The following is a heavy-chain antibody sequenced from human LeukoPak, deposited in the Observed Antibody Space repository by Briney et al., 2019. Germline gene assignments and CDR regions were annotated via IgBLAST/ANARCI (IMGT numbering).Heavy chain of an antibody. V-gene: IGHV3-7*03. CDR1: GFTFSSYW. CDR2: IKQDGREK. J-gene: IGHJ6*03. D-gene: IGHD2-15*01. Sequence: GGSLRLSCAASGFTFSSYWMSWVRQAPGKGLEWVANIKQDGREKYYVDSVKGRFTIYRDNSKNTLYLQMNSLRAEDTAIYYCAKNGDRGAYCTGGTCYPYFYYYMDVWGKGTTVTI. CDR3: AKNGDRGAYCTGGTCYPYFYYYMDV.